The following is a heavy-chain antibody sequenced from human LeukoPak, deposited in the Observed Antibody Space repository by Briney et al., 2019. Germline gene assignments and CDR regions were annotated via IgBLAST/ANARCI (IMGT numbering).Heavy chain of an antibody. CDR1: GGSFSGYY. Sequence: SETLSLTCAVYGGSFSGYYWSWIRQPPGRGLEWIGEINHSGSTNYNPSLTSRVTISVDTSKNQFSLKLSSVTAADTAVYYCARHFGNYMDVWGKGTTVTISS. CDR3: ARHFGNYMDV. V-gene: IGHV4-34*01. D-gene: IGHD3-3*01. J-gene: IGHJ6*03. CDR2: INHSGST.